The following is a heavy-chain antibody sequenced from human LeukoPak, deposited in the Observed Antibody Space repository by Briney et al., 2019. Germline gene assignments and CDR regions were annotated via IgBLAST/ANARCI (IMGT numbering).Heavy chain of an antibody. CDR3: ARHANYDFWSGGRGYFDY. V-gene: IGHV4-59*08. D-gene: IGHD3-3*01. Sequence: SETLSLTCTVSGGSISSYYWSWIRQPPGKGLEWIGYIYCSGSTNYNPSLKSRVTISVDTSKNQFSLKLSSVTAADTAVYYCARHANYDFWSGGRGYFDYWGQGTLVTVSS. CDR1: GGSISSYY. J-gene: IGHJ4*02. CDR2: IYCSGST.